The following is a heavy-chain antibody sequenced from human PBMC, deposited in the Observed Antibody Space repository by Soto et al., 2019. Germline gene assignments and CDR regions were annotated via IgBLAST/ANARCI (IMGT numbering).Heavy chain of an antibody. CDR1: GDSVSGNSVA. V-gene: IGHV6-1*01. CDR2: TYYRSKWYN. Sequence: SQTLSLTCAISGDSVSGNSVAWNWIRQSPSRGLEWLGRTYYRSKWYNAYSVSVKSRITINPETSKNQFSLQLKSVTPEDTAVYYCVRDTGSGSGWYGIWGQGTQVTVSS. CDR3: VRDTGSGSGWYGI. D-gene: IGHD6-19*01. J-gene: IGHJ4*02.